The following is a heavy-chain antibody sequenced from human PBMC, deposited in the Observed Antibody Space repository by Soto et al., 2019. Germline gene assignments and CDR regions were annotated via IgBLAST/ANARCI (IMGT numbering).Heavy chain of an antibody. V-gene: IGHV1-8*01. CDR2: MNPNSGNT. D-gene: IGHD1-26*01. CDR3: AKSGSYYYYYGMDV. CDR1: GYTFTSYD. J-gene: IGHJ6*02. Sequence: ASVKVSCKASGYTFTSYDINWVRQATGQGLEWMGWMNPNSGNTGYAQKFQGRVTMTRNTSTSTAYMELSSLRSEDTAVYYCAKSGSYYYYYGMDVWGQGTTVTVSS.